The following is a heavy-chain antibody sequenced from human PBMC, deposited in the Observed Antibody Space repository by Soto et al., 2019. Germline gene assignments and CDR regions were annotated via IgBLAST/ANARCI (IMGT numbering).Heavy chain of an antibody. CDR3: AKWALGGGYNSYFDF. CDR1: GFPFSSYD. D-gene: IGHD5-12*01. CDR2: ISYDGSDK. Sequence: QVQLVESGGGVVQPGGFLRLSCAASGFPFSSYDMHWVRQAPGKGLEYLAIISYDGSDKYSADSVKGRFTISRDNSQNTLYLQMNSLRPEDTAVYYCAKWALGGGYNSYFDFWGQGTLVTVSS. V-gene: IGHV3-30*18. J-gene: IGHJ4*02.